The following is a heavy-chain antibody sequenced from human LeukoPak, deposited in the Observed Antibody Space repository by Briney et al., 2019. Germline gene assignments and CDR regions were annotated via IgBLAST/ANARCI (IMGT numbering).Heavy chain of an antibody. Sequence: GGSLRLSCAASGFPFSTYAMSWVRQAPGKGLEWVSSIRASDGSTYYADSVKGRFAISRDNSKNTLYLQMNSLRAEDTAVYYCAKDVYGDYGGLDYWGQGTLVTVSS. D-gene: IGHD4-17*01. CDR3: AKDVYGDYGGLDY. J-gene: IGHJ4*02. V-gene: IGHV3-23*01. CDR2: IRASDGST. CDR1: GFPFSTYA.